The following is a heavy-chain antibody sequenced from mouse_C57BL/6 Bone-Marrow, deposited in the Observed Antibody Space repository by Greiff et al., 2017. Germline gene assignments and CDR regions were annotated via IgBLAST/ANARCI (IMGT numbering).Heavy chain of an antibody. D-gene: IGHD1-1*01. J-gene: IGHJ1*03. Sequence: QVQLQQPGAELVRPGTSVMLSCKASGYSFTSYWMHWVKQRPGQGLEWIGVIDPSDSYTNSNQKFKGKATLTVDTSSSTAYMQLSSLTSEDSAVYNGARFCGSGYGYFDVWGTGTTVTVSS. CDR2: IDPSDSYT. CDR1: GYSFTSYW. V-gene: IGHV1-59*01. CDR3: ARFCGSGYGYFDV.